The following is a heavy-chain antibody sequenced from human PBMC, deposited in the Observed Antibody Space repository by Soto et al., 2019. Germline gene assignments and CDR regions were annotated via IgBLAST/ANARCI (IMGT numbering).Heavy chain of an antibody. J-gene: IGHJ6*02. Sequence: SETLSLTCTVSGGSISSSSYYWGWIRQPPGKGLEWIGSIYYSGNTYYNPSLKSRGTISVDTSKNKFSLTLSSVTAADTAVYYCERDHPPSMVRGVTDCMDVWGQGTTVTVSS. CDR1: GGSISSSSYY. CDR3: ERDHPPSMVRGVTDCMDV. CDR2: IYYSGNT. V-gene: IGHV4-39*07. D-gene: IGHD3-10*01.